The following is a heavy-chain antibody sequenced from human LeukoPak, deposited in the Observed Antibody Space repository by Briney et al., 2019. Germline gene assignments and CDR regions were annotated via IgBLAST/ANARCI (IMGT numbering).Heavy chain of an antibody. V-gene: IGHV3-30*02. D-gene: IGHD2-15*01. CDR3: AKDSPIVVVVSYGMDV. CDR1: GFTFSSYG. CDR2: IRYDGSNK. J-gene: IGHJ6*02. Sequence: PGGSLRLSCAASGFTFSSYGMHWVRQAPGKGLEWVAFIRYDGSNKYYADSVKGRFTISRDNSKNTLYLQMNSLRAEDTAVYYCAKDSPIVVVVSYGMDVWGQGTTVTVSS.